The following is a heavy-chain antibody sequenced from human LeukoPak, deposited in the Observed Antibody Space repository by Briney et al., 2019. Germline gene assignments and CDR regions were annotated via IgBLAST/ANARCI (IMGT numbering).Heavy chain of an antibody. CDR2: IYYSGST. V-gene: IGHV4-30-4*08. J-gene: IGHJ4*02. Sequence: SQTLSLTCTVSGGSISSGDYYWSWIRQPPGTGLEWIGYIYYSGSTYYNPYLKSRVTISVDTSKNQFSLKLSSVTAADTAVYYCARGRGWLRPFDYWGQGTLVTVSS. CDR1: GGSISSGDYY. D-gene: IGHD5-12*01. CDR3: ARGRGWLRPFDY.